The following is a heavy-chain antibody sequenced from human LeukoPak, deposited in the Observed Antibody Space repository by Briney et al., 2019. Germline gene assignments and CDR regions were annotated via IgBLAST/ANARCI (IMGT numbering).Heavy chain of an antibody. Sequence: GGSLRLSCAASGFTFDDYAMHWVRQAPGKGLEWVSGISWNSGSIGYADSAKGRFTISRDNAKNSLYLQMNSLRAEDTALYYCAKDMSEEYYGMDVWGQGTTVTVSS. CDR3: AKDMSEEYYGMDV. CDR1: GFTFDDYA. V-gene: IGHV3-9*01. CDR2: ISWNSGSI. J-gene: IGHJ6*02.